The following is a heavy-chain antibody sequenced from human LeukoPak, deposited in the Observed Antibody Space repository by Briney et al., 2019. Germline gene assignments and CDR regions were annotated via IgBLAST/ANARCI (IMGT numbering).Heavy chain of an antibody. V-gene: IGHV4-39*01. CDR1: GDSINNNNYY. D-gene: IGHD3-3*01. CDR3: ARITDRTIFGEIMHGFDV. Sequence: PSETLSLTCTVSGDSINNNNYYWGWIRQPPGEGLEWIGNIYYNGRTYYSPSLKSRGTISVDTSNNQFSLKLNPVTAADTAVYYCARITDRTIFGEIMHGFDVWGQGTPVTVSS. CDR2: IYYNGRT. J-gene: IGHJ3*01.